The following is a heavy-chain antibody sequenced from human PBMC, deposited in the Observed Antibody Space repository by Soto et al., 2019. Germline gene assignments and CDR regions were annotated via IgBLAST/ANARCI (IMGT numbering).Heavy chain of an antibody. CDR2: INPNSGGT. CDR1: GYSFRGYY. CDR3: AVGPHESDGVDV. Sequence: ASVKVSCKTSGYSFRGYYIHWVRQAPGQGLEWMGWINPNSGGTNYAQTFQGRVTMTRDTSISTAYMELSRLRFDDTASYYCAVGPHESDGVDVWGQGTTVTVSS. V-gene: IGHV1-2*02. J-gene: IGHJ6*02.